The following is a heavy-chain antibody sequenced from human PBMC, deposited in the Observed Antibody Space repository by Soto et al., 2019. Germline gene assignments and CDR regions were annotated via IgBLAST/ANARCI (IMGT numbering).Heavy chain of an antibody. Sequence: GGSLRLSCAASGFTFSSYGMHWVRQAPGKGLEWVAVISYDGSNKYYADSVKGRFTISRDNSKNTLYLQMNSLRAEDTAVYYCAKESDCDGSGYYPLAFDYWGQGTLVTVSS. CDR3: AKESDCDGSGYYPLAFDY. J-gene: IGHJ4*02. CDR1: GFTFSSYG. V-gene: IGHV3-30*18. CDR2: ISYDGSNK. D-gene: IGHD3-22*01.